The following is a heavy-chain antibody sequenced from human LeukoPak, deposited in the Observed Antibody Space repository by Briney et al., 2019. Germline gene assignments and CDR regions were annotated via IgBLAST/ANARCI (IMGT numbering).Heavy chain of an antibody. V-gene: IGHV4-30-2*01. Sequence: SETLSLTCTVSGGFISSGGNYWSWIRQPPGKGLEWIGYIYHSGTTYYNPSLKSRVTISVDRSKNQFSLKLTSVTATDTAVYYCARDPFLEWIHAFDIWGQGTMVTVSS. D-gene: IGHD3-3*02. CDR3: ARDPFLEWIHAFDI. CDR1: GGFISSGGNY. J-gene: IGHJ3*02. CDR2: IYHSGTT.